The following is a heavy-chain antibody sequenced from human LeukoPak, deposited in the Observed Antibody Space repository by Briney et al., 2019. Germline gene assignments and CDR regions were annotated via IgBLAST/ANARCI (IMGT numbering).Heavy chain of an antibody. CDR3: AREGNWNAFDI. CDR1: GYTFTSDE. Sequence: GASVKVSCKASGYTFTSDEIRWVRQATGQGLEWMGWMNPNSGNTGYAQKFQGRVTITRNTSVSTAYMELSSLRSEDTAVYYCAREGNWNAFDIWGQGTMVTVSS. V-gene: IGHV1-8*03. J-gene: IGHJ3*02. D-gene: IGHD1-1*01. CDR2: MNPNSGNT.